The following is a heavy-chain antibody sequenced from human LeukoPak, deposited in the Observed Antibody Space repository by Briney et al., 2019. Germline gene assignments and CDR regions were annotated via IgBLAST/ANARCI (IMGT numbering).Heavy chain of an antibody. Sequence: PGGSLRLSCAASGFTFSSYAMSWVRQAPRKGLEWVSAISGSSGTTYYADSVKGRFTISRDNSKTTLYLQMSSLRAEDTAVYYCAKEGYSSTWNADFDFGGQGTLVTVSS. D-gene: IGHD6-13*01. CDR2: ISGSSGTT. J-gene: IGHJ4*02. CDR3: AKEGYSSTWNADFDF. CDR1: GFTFSSYA. V-gene: IGHV3-23*01.